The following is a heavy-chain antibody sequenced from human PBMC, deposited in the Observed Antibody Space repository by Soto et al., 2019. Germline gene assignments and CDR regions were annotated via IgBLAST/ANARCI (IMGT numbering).Heavy chain of an antibody. CDR2: VSGTGGST. CDR1: GFTFKDYA. J-gene: IGHJ3*02. D-gene: IGHD3-22*01. V-gene: IGHV3-23*01. Sequence: GGSLRLSCAPSGFTFKDYAMSWFRQAPGKGLEWVSAVSGTGGSTYYADAVEGHFTISRDNSKNTLSLQMNSLRAEDTAVYYCAKEIYYDSSGGAFDIWGQGTLVTVSS. CDR3: AKEIYYDSSGGAFDI.